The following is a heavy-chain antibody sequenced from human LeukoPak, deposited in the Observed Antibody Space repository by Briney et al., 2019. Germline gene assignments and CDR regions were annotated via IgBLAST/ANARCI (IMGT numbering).Heavy chain of an antibody. D-gene: IGHD2-15*01. J-gene: IGHJ5*02. CDR2: ISAYNGNT. Sequence: GASVKVSCKASGYTFTSYGISWVRQAPGQGLEWMGWISAYNGNTNYAQKLQGRVTMTTDTSTSTAYMELRSLRSDDTAVYYCARSADFGVIVVVVAGNWFDPWGQGTLVTVSS. CDR3: ARSADFGVIVVVVAGNWFDP. V-gene: IGHV1-18*01. CDR1: GYTFTSYG.